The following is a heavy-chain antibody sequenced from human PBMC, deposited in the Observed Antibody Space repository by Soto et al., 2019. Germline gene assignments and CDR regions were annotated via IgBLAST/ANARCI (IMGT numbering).Heavy chain of an antibody. CDR3: ARQRVLPAQYFFDY. J-gene: IGHJ4*02. Sequence: PSETLSLTCTVSGDSVSSGSYFWTWIRQPPGKGLEWIGYLIPGGSTSYNPSLKSRVTLSIDTSENQFSLKLNSMTAADTAVYYCARQRVLPAQYFFDYWGQGTLVTVSS. V-gene: IGHV4-61*01. CDR1: GDSVSSGSYF. CDR2: LIPGGST. D-gene: IGHD6-13*01.